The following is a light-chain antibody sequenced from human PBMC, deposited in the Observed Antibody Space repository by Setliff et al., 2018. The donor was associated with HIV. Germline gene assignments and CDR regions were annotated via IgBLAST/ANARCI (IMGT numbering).Light chain of an antibody. CDR3: NSYTSSDTYV. J-gene: IGLJ1*01. CDR2: DVA. Sequence: SALTQPASVSGSPGQSITISCNGTSNDIGSYNYVSWYQQHPGKAPKLVNYDVAQRPSGGSSRFSGSKSGDTASLTISGLQTEDEADYYCNSYTSSDTYVFGTGTKVTVL. CDR1: SNDIGSYNY. V-gene: IGLV2-14*03.